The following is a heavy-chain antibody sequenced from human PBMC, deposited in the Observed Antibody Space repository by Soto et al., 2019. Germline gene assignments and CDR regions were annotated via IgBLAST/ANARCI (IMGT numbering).Heavy chain of an antibody. CDR2: SYYRSNWYN. D-gene: IGHD2-2*01. CDR1: GDSVSSNSAA. V-gene: IGHV6-1*01. J-gene: IGHJ1*01. CDR3: AREGYCSSTSCSYAEYFQH. Sequence: SQTLSLTCAISGDSVSSNSAAWNWIRQSPSRGLEWLGRSYYRSNWYNDYAVSVKSRITINPDTSKNQFSLQLNSVPPEDTAVYYCAREGYCSSTSCSYAEYFQHWGQGTLVTVSS.